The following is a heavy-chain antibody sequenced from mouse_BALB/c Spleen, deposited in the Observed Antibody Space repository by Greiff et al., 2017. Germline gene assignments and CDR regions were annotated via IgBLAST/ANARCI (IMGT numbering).Heavy chain of an antibody. D-gene: IGHD2-3*01. J-gene: IGHJ3*01. CDR2: INPSNGRT. CDR1: GYTFTSYW. Sequence: VQLQQPGAELVKPGASVKLSCKASGYTFTSYWMHWVKQRPGQGLEWIGEINPSNGRTNYNEKFKSKATLTVDKSSSTAYMQLSSLTSEDSAVYYCARPYDGYYAAWFAYWGQGTLVTVSA. CDR3: ARPYDGYYAAWFAY. V-gene: IGHV1S81*02.